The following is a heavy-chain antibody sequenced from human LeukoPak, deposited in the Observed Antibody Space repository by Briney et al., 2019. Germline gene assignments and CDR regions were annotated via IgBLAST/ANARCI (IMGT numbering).Heavy chain of an antibody. J-gene: IGHJ4*02. CDR3: ARARESMATAGSYFDY. CDR2: IYHTGNT. D-gene: IGHD6-13*01. V-gene: IGHV4-30-2*01. CDR1: GGSISSGDYS. Sequence: SLTLSLTCAVSGGSISSGDYSWGWIRQPPGNGLEWIGYIYHTGNTNYNPSLKSRVTISVARSKNQFSLRLSSVTAADTAVYYCARARESMATAGSYFDYWGQGTLVTVSS.